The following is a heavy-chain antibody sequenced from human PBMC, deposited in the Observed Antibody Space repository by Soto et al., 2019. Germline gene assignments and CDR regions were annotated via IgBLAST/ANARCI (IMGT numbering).Heavy chain of an antibody. J-gene: IGHJ6*02. V-gene: IGHV5-10-1*01. CDR3: ARRTPPHYYYGMDV. D-gene: IGHD1-7*01. Sequence: GESLKISCKGSGYTFTNYWITWVRQMPGKGLEWMGRIDPSDSYTNYSPSFQGHVTISADKSISTAYLQWSSLKASDTAMYYCARRTPPHYYYGMDVWGQGTTVTVSS. CDR1: GYTFTNYW. CDR2: IDPSDSYT.